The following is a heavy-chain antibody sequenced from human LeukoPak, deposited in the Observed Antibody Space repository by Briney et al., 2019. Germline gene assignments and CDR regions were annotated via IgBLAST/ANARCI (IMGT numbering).Heavy chain of an antibody. CDR1: GGSISSYY. D-gene: IGHD4-11*01. CDR3: ARHLSGYSNYLLFDY. V-gene: IGHV4-59*08. CDR2: IYYSGST. Sequence: SETLSLTCTVSGGSISSYYWGWIRQPPGKGLEWIGYIYYSGSTNYNPSLKSRVTISVDTSKNQFSLKLSSVTAADTAVYYCARHLSGYSNYLLFDYWGQGTLVTVSS. J-gene: IGHJ4*02.